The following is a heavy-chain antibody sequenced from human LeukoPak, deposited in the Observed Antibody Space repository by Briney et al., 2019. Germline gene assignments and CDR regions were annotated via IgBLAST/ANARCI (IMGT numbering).Heavy chain of an antibody. J-gene: IGHJ3*02. D-gene: IGHD2-21*02. CDR3: ARGDSAYCGGDCYLHGAFDI. CDR1: GFTFSSYW. V-gene: IGHV3-74*01. CDR2: INSDGSST. Sequence: GGSLRLSCAASGFTFSSYWMHWVRQAPGKGLVWVSRINSDGSSTSYADSVKGRFTISRDNAKNTLYLQMNSLRAEDTAVYCCARGDSAYCGGDCYLHGAFDIWGQGTMGTVSS.